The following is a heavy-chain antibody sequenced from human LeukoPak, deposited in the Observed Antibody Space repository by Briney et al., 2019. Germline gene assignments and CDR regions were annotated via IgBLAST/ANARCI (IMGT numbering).Heavy chain of an antibody. D-gene: IGHD1-26*01. CDR3: ARLHGDVDRVGVTLYYFDY. CDR1: GGSISSSYYY. Sequence: SETLSLTCTVSGGSISSSYYYWGWIRQPPGKGLQRIGSIYYSGSSYYNPSLKSRVTISVDTSKNQFSLKLSSVTAADTAVYYCARLHGDVDRVGVTLYYFDYWGQGTLVTVSS. CDR2: IYYSGSS. V-gene: IGHV4-39*01. J-gene: IGHJ4*02.